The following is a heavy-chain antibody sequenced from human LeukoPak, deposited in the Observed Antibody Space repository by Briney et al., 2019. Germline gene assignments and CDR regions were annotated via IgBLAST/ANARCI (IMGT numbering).Heavy chain of an antibody. Sequence: PGGSLRLSCAASGFTFSSYGMHWVRQAPGKGLEWVAFIRYDGSNKYYADSVKGRFTISRDNSKNTLYLQMSSLRAEDTAVYYCAKHWGTTVTYFDYWGQGALVTVSS. CDR3: AKHWGTTVTYFDY. J-gene: IGHJ4*02. CDR1: GFTFSSYG. CDR2: IRYDGSNK. V-gene: IGHV3-30*02. D-gene: IGHD4-11*01.